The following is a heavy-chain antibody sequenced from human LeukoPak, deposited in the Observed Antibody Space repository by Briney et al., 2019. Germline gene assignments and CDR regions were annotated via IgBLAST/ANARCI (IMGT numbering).Heavy chain of an antibody. J-gene: IGHJ5*02. CDR1: GFTFSSYS. CDR2: IISSSSYI. Sequence: GGSLRLSFAASGFTFSSYSMNWVRQAPGKGRGWVSSIISSSSYIYYSDSVKGRFTISRDNAKNSLYLQMNSLRAEDTAVYYCARDHRLGSSSWYWFDPWGQGTLVTVSS. CDR3: ARDHRLGSSSWYWFDP. D-gene: IGHD6-13*01. V-gene: IGHV3-21*01.